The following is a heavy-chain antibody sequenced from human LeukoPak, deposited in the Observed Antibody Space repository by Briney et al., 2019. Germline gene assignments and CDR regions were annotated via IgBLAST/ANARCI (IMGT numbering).Heavy chain of an antibody. CDR1: GFTFSNYA. J-gene: IGHJ4*02. V-gene: IGHV3-30*03. CDR2: ISDDGSNK. CDR3: ARQSCLYSSGCFLDY. Sequence: PGRSLRLSCAASGFTFSNYAMHWVRQAPGKGLEWVAVISDDGSNKYYGDSVKGRFTISRDNSKNTVYLQMNSLRAEDTAVYYCARQSCLYSSGCFLDYWGQGTLVTVSS. D-gene: IGHD3-22*01.